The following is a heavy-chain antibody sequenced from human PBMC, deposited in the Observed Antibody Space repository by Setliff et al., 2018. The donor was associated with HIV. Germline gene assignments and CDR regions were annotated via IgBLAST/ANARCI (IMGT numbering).Heavy chain of an antibody. D-gene: IGHD6-13*01. CDR3: ARGHSSLMSDAFDI. CDR2: TYYRSKWYN. Sequence: SQTLSLTCAISGDSVSSSSITWNWIRQSPSRGLEWLGRTYYRSKWYNDSAISVKGRMTNNSDTSKNYCSLQLNSVTPDDTAVYYCARGHSSLMSDAFDIWGPGTMVTVSS. CDR1: GDSVSSSSIT. V-gene: IGHV6-1*01. J-gene: IGHJ3*02.